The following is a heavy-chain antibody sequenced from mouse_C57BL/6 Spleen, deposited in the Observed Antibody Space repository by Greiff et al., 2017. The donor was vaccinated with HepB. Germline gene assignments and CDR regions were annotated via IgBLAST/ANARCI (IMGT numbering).Heavy chain of an antibody. J-gene: IGHJ2*01. Sequence: QVQLQQPGAELVKPGASVKLSCKASGYTFTSYCMHWVKQRPGQGLEWIGMIHPKSGSTNYNEKFKSKATLTEDKSSSTAYMQLSSLTSEDSAVYSCASSVSITTVVATDYWGQGTTLTVSS. CDR1: GYTFTSYC. CDR2: IHPKSGST. V-gene: IGHV1-64*01. CDR3: ASSVSITTVVATDY. D-gene: IGHD1-1*01.